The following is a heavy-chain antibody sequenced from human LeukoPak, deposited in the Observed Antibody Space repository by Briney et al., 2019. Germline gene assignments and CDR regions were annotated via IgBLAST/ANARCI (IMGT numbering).Heavy chain of an antibody. J-gene: IGHJ4*02. CDR1: GFTFSSYW. CDR3: ARGYSGTYRLGY. Sequence: QSGGSLRLSCAASGFTFSSYWMHWVRQASGKGLVWVSRINSDGSSTSDADSVRGRFTISRDNAKNTLYLQMSSLRAEDTAVYYCARGYSGTYRLGYWGQGTLVTVSS. D-gene: IGHD1-26*01. CDR2: INSDGSST. V-gene: IGHV3-74*01.